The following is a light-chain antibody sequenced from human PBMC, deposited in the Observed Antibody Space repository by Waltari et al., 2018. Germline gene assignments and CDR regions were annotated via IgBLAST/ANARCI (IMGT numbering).Light chain of an antibody. J-gene: IGKJ5*01. V-gene: IGKV3-20*01. CDR2: DAS. Sequence: IVLTQSPGTLSLSPEERATLSCRASQSVSSSYLAWYQQKFGQAPRLLIYDASSRATGIPDRFSGSGSGTDFTLTISRLEPEDFAVYYCQQYGSSLSITFGQGTRLEIK. CDR1: QSVSSSY. CDR3: QQYGSSLSIT.